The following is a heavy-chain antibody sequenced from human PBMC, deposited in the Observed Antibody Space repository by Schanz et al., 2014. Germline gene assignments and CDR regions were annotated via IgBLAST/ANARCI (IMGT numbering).Heavy chain of an antibody. V-gene: IGHV1-18*01. J-gene: IGHJ5*02. CDR1: GYTFISYG. Sequence: QVQLVQSGADVKKPGSSVRVSCKASGYTFISYGINWVRQAPGQGLEWMGWISAYNGNTNYAQKLQGRVTMTTDTSTSTAYMELRSLRSDDTAVYYCARDRRRYCSTASCLHDNWFDPWGQGTLVIVSS. D-gene: IGHD2-2*01. CDR2: ISAYNGNT. CDR3: ARDRRRYCSTASCLHDNWFDP.